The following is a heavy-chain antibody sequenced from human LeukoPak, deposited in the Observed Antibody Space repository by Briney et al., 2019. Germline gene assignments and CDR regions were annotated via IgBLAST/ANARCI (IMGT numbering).Heavy chain of an antibody. CDR2: ISYDGSNK. J-gene: IGHJ4*02. D-gene: IGHD1-26*01. Sequence: PGRSLRLSCAASGFTFSSYGMHWVRQAPGKGLEWVAVISYDGSNKYYADSVKGRFTISRDNSKNSLCLQMNSLRAEDTAVYYCAKDRGGIVGDTYFDYWGQGTLVTVSS. CDR1: GFTFSSYG. CDR3: AKDRGGIVGDTYFDY. V-gene: IGHV3-30*18.